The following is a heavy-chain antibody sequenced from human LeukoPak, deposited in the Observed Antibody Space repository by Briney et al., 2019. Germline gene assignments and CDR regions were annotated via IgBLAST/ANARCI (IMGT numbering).Heavy chain of an antibody. CDR3: ARDLSVYDDSPGWFDP. Sequence: ASVKVSCKASGYTFISYGISSVRQAPGQGLEWMGWISAYNGHTNYAQNLQGRVTMTTDTSTSTAYMELRSLRSDDTAVYYCARDLSVYDDSPGWFDPWGQGTLVTVSS. V-gene: IGHV1-18*01. CDR2: ISAYNGHT. J-gene: IGHJ5*02. D-gene: IGHD3-22*01. CDR1: GYTFISYG.